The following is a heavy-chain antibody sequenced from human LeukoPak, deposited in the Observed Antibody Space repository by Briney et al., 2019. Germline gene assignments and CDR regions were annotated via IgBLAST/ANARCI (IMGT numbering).Heavy chain of an antibody. CDR1: GGSISIYY. Sequence: SETLSLTCTVSGGSISIYYWNWIRQPPGKGLEWIGYIYNSGRTNYNPSLKGRVSISVDTSKNQFSLKLSSVTAADTAVYYCARDFRGSVDAFDIWGQGTMVAVSS. CDR2: IYNSGRT. CDR3: ARDFRGSVDAFDI. V-gene: IGHV4-59*01. J-gene: IGHJ3*02.